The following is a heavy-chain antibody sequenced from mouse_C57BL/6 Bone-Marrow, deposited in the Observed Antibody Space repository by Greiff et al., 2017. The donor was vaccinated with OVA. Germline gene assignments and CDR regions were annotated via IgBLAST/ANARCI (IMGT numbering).Heavy chain of an antibody. CDR2: IWRGGST. CDR3: AAFSIYLYAMDY. CDR1: GFSLTSYC. D-gene: IGHD1-1*01. J-gene: IGHJ4*01. V-gene: IGHV2-2*01. Sequence: QVQLKESGPGLVQPSQCLSISCTVSGFSLTSYCVHWVRQSPGKGLEWLGEIWRGGSTAYYAAFISRLSISKDNSRGQVDFKMNRLQAADTAIYNGAAFSIYLYAMDYWGQGTSVTVSS.